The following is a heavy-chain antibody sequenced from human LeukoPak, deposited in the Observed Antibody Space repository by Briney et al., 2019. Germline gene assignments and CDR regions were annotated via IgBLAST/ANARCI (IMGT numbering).Heavy chain of an antibody. V-gene: IGHV4-59*01. CDR2: IYYSGST. CDR1: GGSISSYY. CDR3: ARGGSGSYLN. J-gene: IGHJ4*02. Sequence: SETLSLTCTVSGGSISSYYWSWIRQPPGKGLEWIGYIYYSGSTNYNPSLTSRVAISVDTPKNQFSLKLNSVTAADTAVYYCARGGSGSYLNWGQGTLVTVSS. D-gene: IGHD3-10*01.